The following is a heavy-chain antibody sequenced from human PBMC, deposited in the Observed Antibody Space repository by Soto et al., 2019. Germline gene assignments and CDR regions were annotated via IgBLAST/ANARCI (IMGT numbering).Heavy chain of an antibody. Sequence: QVQLQESGPGLVKPSETLSLTCTVSGGSVSSGSYYWSWIRQPPGKGLEWIGYIYYSGSTNYNPSLKSRVTISVDTSKHQFSLKLSSVTAADTAVYYCARGGVGAIGRYFDLWGRGTLVTVSS. CDR3: ARGGVGAIGRYFDL. CDR1: GGSVSSGSYY. V-gene: IGHV4-61*01. J-gene: IGHJ2*01. CDR2: IYYSGST. D-gene: IGHD1-26*01.